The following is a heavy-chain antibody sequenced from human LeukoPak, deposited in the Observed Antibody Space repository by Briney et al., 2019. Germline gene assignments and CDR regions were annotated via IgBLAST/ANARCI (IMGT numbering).Heavy chain of an antibody. D-gene: IGHD2-15*01. J-gene: IGHJ3*02. V-gene: IGHV1-69*13. Sequence: AASVKVSCKASGYTFTSYDINWVRQATGQGLEWMGGIIPIFGTANYAQKFQGRVTITAGESTSTAYMELSSLRSEDTAVYYCARAGPVVEAFDIWGQGTMVTVSS. CDR1: GYTFTSYD. CDR3: ARAGPVVEAFDI. CDR2: IIPIFGTA.